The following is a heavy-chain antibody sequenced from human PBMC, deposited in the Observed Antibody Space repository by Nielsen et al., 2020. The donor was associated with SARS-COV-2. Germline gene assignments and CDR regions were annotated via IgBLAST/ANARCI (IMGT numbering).Heavy chain of an antibody. CDR3: ARDGPTRATATDY. Sequence: GESLKISCAASGFTFSSYAMHWVRQAPGKGLEWVAVISYDGSNKYYADSVKSRFTISRDNSKNTLFLQMNSLRPEDTAVYFCARDGPTRATATDYWGQGTLVTVS. D-gene: IGHD2-2*01. CDR2: ISYDGSNK. CDR1: GFTFSSYA. J-gene: IGHJ4*02. V-gene: IGHV3-30-3*01.